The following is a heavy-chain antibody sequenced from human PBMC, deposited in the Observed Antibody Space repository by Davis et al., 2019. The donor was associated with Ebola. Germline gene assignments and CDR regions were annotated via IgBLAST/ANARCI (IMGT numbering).Heavy chain of an antibody. CDR3: ARIDYFDSRGYFYSFGQ. D-gene: IGHD3-22*01. Sequence: GSLRLSCAVYGGSFSGYYWSWIRQPPGKGLEWIGEIHHSGSTNYNPSLKSRVTISVDTSKNQFSLKLSSVTAADTAVYYCARIDYFDSRGYFYSFGQWGQGTLVTVSS. CDR2: IHHSGST. CDR1: GGSFSGYY. V-gene: IGHV4-34*01. J-gene: IGHJ4*02.